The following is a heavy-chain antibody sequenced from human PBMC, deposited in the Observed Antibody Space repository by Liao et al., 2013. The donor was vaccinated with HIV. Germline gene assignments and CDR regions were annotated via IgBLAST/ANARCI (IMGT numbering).Heavy chain of an antibody. V-gene: IGHV4-4*07. D-gene: IGHD1/OR15-1a*01. CDR1: GGSITNFY. Sequence: QVQLQESGPGLVKPSETLSLTCTVSGGSITNFYWSWIRQPAGKGLEWIGRIYPSGSTNYNPSLRSRVTISADTSRNQFSLRLTSVTAADTAVYFCARGNWDIRAFDFWGPGSMVAVSS. J-gene: IGHJ3*01. CDR2: IYPSGST. CDR3: ARGNWDIRAFDF.